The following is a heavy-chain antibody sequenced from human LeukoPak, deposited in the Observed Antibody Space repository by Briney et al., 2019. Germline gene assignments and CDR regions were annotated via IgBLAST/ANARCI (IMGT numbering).Heavy chain of an antibody. Sequence: SEALSLTCAVSGYSISSGYYWGWIRQPPGEGLEWISSIYHSGSTYYNPSLKSRVTISVDTSKNRFSLKLSSVTAEDTAVYYCASFVRAATSSHIDYWGQGTLGTVSS. D-gene: IGHD6-25*01. V-gene: IGHV4-38-2*01. CDR1: GYSISSGYY. CDR2: IYHSGST. J-gene: IGHJ4*02. CDR3: ASFVRAATSSHIDY.